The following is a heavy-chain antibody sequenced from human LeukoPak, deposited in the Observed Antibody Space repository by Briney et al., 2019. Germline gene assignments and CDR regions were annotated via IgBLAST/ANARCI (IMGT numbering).Heavy chain of an antibody. CDR1: GFTFGDYA. J-gene: IGHJ4*02. D-gene: IGHD6-19*01. Sequence: GGSLRLSCTASGFTFGDYAMSWFRQAPGKGLEWVAVVSFDGSDKYYAGSVKGRFTVSRDKSKRTLYLQMNSLRPEDTAVYYCARTSGWSFFDYWGQGTRVTVSS. CDR3: ARTSGWSFFDY. V-gene: IGHV3-30*04. CDR2: VSFDGSDK.